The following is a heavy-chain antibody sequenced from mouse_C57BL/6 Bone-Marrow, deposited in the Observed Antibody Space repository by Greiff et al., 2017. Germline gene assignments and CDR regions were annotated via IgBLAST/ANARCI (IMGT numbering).Heavy chain of an antibody. CDR1: GFNIKDDY. CDR3: RGGGSFDY. Sequence: DVHLVESGAELVRPGASVKLSCTASGFNIKDDYMHWVKQRPEQGLEWIGWIDPENGDTEYASKFQGKATITADTSSNTAYLQLSSLTSEDTAVYYCRGGGSFDYWGQGTTLTVSS. J-gene: IGHJ2*01. CDR2: IDPENGDT. V-gene: IGHV14-4*01.